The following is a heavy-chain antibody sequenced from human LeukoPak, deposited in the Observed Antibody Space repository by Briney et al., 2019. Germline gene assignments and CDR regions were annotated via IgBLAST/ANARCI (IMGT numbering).Heavy chain of an antibody. J-gene: IGHJ3*02. CDR1: GGSISHYY. V-gene: IGHV4-4*07. Sequence: PSETLSLTCNVSGGSISHYYWSWIRQHPGKGLEWIGRIYTSGSANYNPSLKSRVTMSVDTSKNQFSLKLSSVTAADTAVYYCARPRLRIVGATANAFDIWGQGTMVTVSS. D-gene: IGHD1-26*01. CDR3: ARPRLRIVGATANAFDI. CDR2: IYTSGSA.